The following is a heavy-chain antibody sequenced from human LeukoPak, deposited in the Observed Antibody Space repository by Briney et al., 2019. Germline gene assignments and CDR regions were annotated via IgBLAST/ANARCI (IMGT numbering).Heavy chain of an antibody. V-gene: IGHV3-33*01. Sequence: GGSLSLSCAASGFTFRSYGMLWVRQAPGKGLEWVAVIWYDGSDKYYADSVKGRFTISRDNSKNTLYLQMNSLRAEDTALYYCVRDPGIAVAGTLRGYYFDYWGQGTLVTVSS. D-gene: IGHD6-19*01. CDR3: VRDPGIAVAGTLRGYYFDY. CDR1: GFTFRSYG. J-gene: IGHJ4*02. CDR2: IWYDGSDK.